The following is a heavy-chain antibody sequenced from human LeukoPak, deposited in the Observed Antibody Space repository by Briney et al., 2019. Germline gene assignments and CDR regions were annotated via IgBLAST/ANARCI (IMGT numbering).Heavy chain of an antibody. V-gene: IGHV1-2*06. CDR1: GYTFTGYY. D-gene: IGHD5-18*01. CDR3: ARASTAMAYFDY. Sequence: ASVKVSCKASGYTFTGYYMHWVRQAPGQGLEWMGRINPNSGGTNYAQKFQGRVTVTRDTSISTAYMELSRLRSDDTAVYYCARASTAMAYFDYWGQGTLVTVSS. CDR2: INPNSGGT. J-gene: IGHJ4*02.